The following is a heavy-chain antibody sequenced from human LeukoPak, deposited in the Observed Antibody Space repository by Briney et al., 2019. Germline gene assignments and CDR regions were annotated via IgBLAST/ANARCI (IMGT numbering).Heavy chain of an antibody. CDR3: ARLGVARGVPADY. CDR2: IKEDGSEK. J-gene: IGHJ4*02. V-gene: IGHV3-7*01. Sequence: GGSLRLSCAASGFIFSTYWMSWVRQAPGKGLEWVANIKEDGSEKYYVDSVKGRFTISRDNAKNSAKSSLYLQMNSLRAEDTAVYYCARLGVARGVPADYWGQGTLVTVSS. CDR1: GFIFSTYW. D-gene: IGHD3-10*01.